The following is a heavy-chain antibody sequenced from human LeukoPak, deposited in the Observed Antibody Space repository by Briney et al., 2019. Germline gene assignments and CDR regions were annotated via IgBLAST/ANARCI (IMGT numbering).Heavy chain of an antibody. J-gene: IGHJ6*02. CDR3: TRVRVSSYYGMDI. CDR2: INQDESEK. CDR1: GFTFSSYW. D-gene: IGHD2/OR15-2a*01. Sequence: PGGSLRLSCAASGFTFSSYWMSWVRQAPGKGLEWVANINQDESEKYHVDSVKGRFTISSDNAKNSLYLQMNSLRAEDTAVYYCTRVRVSSYYGMDIWGQGTTVTVS. V-gene: IGHV3-7*05.